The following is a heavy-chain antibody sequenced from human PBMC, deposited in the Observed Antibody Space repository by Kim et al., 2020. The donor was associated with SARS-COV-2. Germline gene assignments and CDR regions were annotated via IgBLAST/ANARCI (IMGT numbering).Heavy chain of an antibody. CDR2: INPNSGGT. Sequence: ASVKVSCKASGYTFTGYYMHWVRQAPGQGLEWMGRINPNSGGTNYAQKFQGRVTMTRDTSISTAYMELSRLRSDDTAVYYCARALLGYCSGGSCYPDYWGQGTLVTVSS. CDR1: GYTFTGYY. D-gene: IGHD2-15*01. CDR3: ARALLGYCSGGSCYPDY. V-gene: IGHV1-2*06. J-gene: IGHJ4*02.